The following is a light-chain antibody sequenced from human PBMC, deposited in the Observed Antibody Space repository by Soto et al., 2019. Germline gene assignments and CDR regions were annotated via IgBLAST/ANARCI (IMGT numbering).Light chain of an antibody. Sequence: EIVMTQSPATLSVSPGGSATLSCRASQHVSSNFAWYRQKPGQAPTLLIYRASTRATGIPARFSGSGSGTEFTLTVSSRQAEDFAVYYCQQDNNWPYTFGQGTKLEIK. CDR1: QHVSSN. CDR2: RAS. V-gene: IGKV3-15*01. J-gene: IGKJ2*01. CDR3: QQDNNWPYT.